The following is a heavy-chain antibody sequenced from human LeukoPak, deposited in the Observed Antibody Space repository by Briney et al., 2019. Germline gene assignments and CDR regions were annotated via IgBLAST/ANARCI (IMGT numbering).Heavy chain of an antibody. CDR1: DGSISSSSYY. CDR3: ARTDSGRYSYFDY. J-gene: IGHJ4*02. Sequence: SETLSLTCIVSDGSISSSSYYWGWIRQPPGKGLEWIGNLFYTGETFYNPSLNSRVTISVDTSKSQFYLRLSSVTAADTAVYYCARTDSGRYSYFDYWGQGTLVTVSS. D-gene: IGHD1-26*01. V-gene: IGHV4-39*01. CDR2: LFYTGET.